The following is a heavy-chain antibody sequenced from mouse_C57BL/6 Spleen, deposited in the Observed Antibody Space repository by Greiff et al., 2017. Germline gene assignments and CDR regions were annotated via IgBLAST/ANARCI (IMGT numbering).Heavy chain of an antibody. J-gene: IGHJ2*01. D-gene: IGHD2-10*01. CDR2: ISSGSSTI. Sequence: EVQGVESGGGLVKPGGSLTLSCAASGFTFSDYGMHWVRQAPEKGLEWVAYISSGSSTIYYADTVKGRFTISRDNAKDTLILQMSSLRSENTAMYYCAMGLLYCFDYWGQGTTLTVSS. V-gene: IGHV5-17*01. CDR3: AMGLLYCFDY. CDR1: GFTFSDYG.